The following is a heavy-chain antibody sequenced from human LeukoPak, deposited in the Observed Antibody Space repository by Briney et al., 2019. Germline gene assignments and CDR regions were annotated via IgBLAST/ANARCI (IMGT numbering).Heavy chain of an antibody. CDR3: ARQRAVAGNDY. D-gene: IGHD6-19*01. Sequence: GESLKISCKVSGYSFTSYCIGWVRQMPGKGLEWMGIIYPGDSGPTYSPSFQGQVTISVDKSINTAYLQWSSLQASDTAMYYRARQRAVAGNDYWGQGTLVTVSS. CDR2: IYPGDSGP. CDR1: GYSFTSYC. J-gene: IGHJ4*02. V-gene: IGHV5-51*01.